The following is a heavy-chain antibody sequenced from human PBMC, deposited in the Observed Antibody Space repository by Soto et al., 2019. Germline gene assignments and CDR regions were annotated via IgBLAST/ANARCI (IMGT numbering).Heavy chain of an antibody. CDR3: ATTPRASHILVVPAAIP. D-gene: IGHD2-2*01. Sequence: ASVKVSCKVSGYTLTELSMHWVRQAPGKGLEWMGGFDPEDGETIYAQKFQGRVTMTEDTSTDTAYMELSSLRSEDTAVYYWATTPRASHILVVPAAIPWGQGTLVTVSS. CDR2: FDPEDGET. J-gene: IGHJ5*02. V-gene: IGHV1-24*01. CDR1: GYTLTELS.